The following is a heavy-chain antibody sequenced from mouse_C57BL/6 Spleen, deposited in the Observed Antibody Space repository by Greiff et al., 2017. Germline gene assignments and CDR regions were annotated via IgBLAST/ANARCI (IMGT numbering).Heavy chain of an antibody. D-gene: IGHD2-4*01. CDR2: INPNNGGT. Sequence: EVQLQQSGPELVKPGASVTIPCTASGYTFTDYNMDWVQQSPGKSLEWIGDINPNNGGTIYNQQFKGKATLTVDKSSSTAYMELRSLTSEDTAVYYCASGDDYPLADWGQGTLVTVSA. J-gene: IGHJ3*01. CDR3: ASGDDYPLAD. V-gene: IGHV1-18*01. CDR1: GYTFTDYN.